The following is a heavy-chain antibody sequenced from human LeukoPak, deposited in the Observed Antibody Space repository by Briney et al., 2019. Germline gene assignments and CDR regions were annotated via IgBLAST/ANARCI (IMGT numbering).Heavy chain of an antibody. CDR2: INHGGST. V-gene: IGHV4-34*01. D-gene: IGHD2/OR15-2a*01. CDR3: ARGRLRSSFDY. CDR1: GENFSIYF. J-gene: IGHJ4*02. Sequence: PSETLSLTCAVYGENFSIYFYSWIRQPPGKGLEWIGEINHGGSTSYNPSLKSRVTISLDTSKNQFSLRLNSVTAADTAVYYCARGRLRSSFDYWGQGTLVTVSS.